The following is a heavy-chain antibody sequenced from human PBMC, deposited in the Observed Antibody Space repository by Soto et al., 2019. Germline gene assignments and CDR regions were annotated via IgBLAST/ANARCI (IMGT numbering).Heavy chain of an antibody. V-gene: IGHV1-69*13. J-gene: IGHJ5*02. Sequence: EASVKVSCKASGGTFSSYAISWVRQAPGQGLEWMGGIIPIFGTANYAQKFQGRVTITADESTSTAYMELSSLRSEDTAVYYCARAAMQGAISYNWFDPWGQGTLVTVSS. CDR3: ARAAMQGAISYNWFDP. CDR2: IIPIFGTA. CDR1: GGTFSSYA. D-gene: IGHD2-2*01.